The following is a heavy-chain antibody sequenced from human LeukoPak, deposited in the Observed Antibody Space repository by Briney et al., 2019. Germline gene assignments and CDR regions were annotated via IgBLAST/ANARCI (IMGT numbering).Heavy chain of an antibody. CDR3: ARDPYSSGWPSYYYYGMDV. Sequence: PGGSLRLSCAASGFTFTTYGMHWVRQAPGKGLEWVAVISYDGSNKYYTDSVKGRFTISRDISKNTLYLQMNSLRGEDTAVYYCARDPYSSGWPSYYYYGMDVWGQGTTVTVSS. V-gene: IGHV3-30*03. D-gene: IGHD6-19*01. J-gene: IGHJ6*02. CDR1: GFTFTTYG. CDR2: ISYDGSNK.